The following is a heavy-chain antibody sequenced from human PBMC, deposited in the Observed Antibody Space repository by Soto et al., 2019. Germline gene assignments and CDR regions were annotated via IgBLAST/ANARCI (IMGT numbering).Heavy chain of an antibody. CDR2: INTGGSST. CDR1: GFTFTSYW. Sequence: EVQLVESGGGLVQPGESLRLSCAASGFTFTSYWMHWVRQAPGKGLVWVSRINTGGSSTTYADSVKGRFTISRDNAKNTLSLQKNSRSAEDTAVYYCARESTSGYGSGFVDYWGQGTLVTVSS. CDR3: ARESTSGYGSGFVDY. V-gene: IGHV3-74*01. D-gene: IGHD6-19*01. J-gene: IGHJ4*02.